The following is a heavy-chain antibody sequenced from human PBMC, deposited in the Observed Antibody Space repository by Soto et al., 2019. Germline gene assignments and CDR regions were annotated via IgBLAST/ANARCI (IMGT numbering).Heavy chain of an antibody. CDR2: ISYDGSNK. J-gene: IGHJ4*02. CDR1: GFTFSSYA. Sequence: GGSLRLSCAASGFTFSSYAMHWVRQAPGKGLEWVAVISYDGSNKYYADSVKGRFTISRDNSKNTLYLQMNSLRAEDTAVYYCARAQAGYYFDYWGQGTLVTVSS. CDR3: ARAQAGYYFDY. V-gene: IGHV3-30-3*01. D-gene: IGHD3-10*01.